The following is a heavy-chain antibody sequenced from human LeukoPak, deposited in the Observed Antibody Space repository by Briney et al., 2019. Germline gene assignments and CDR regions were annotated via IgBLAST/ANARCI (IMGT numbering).Heavy chain of an antibody. CDR1: GYTFTSYY. CDR3: ARVTAMTFDY. Sequence: ASVKVSCKPSGYTFTSYYMHWVRQAPGQGLEWMGIISPSGGSTSYAQKFQGRVTMTRDPSTSTVYMELSSLRSEDTAVYYCARVTAMTFDYWGQGTLVTVSS. D-gene: IGHD5-18*01. V-gene: IGHV1-46*01. CDR2: ISPSGGST. J-gene: IGHJ4*02.